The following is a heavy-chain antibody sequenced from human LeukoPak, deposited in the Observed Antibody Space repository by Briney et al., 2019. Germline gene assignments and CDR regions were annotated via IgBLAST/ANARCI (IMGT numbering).Heavy chain of an antibody. CDR2: INHSGST. J-gene: IGHJ4*02. V-gene: IGHV4-34*01. Sequence: SETLSLTCAVYGGSFSGYYWSWIRQPPGKGLEWIGEINHSGSTNYNPSLKSRVTTSVDTSKNQFSLKLSSVTAADTAVYYCAVDSGSYGGIDYWGQGTLVTVSS. D-gene: IGHD1-26*01. CDR3: AVDSGSYGGIDY. CDR1: GGSFSGYY.